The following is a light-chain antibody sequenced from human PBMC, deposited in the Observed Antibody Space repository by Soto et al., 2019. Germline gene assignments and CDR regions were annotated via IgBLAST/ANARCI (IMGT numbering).Light chain of an antibody. CDR1: SSNLGAGYD. V-gene: IGLV1-40*01. CDR3: QAYDYSLTASV. J-gene: IGLJ7*01. CDR2: GNR. Sequence: QSVLTQPPSVSGAPGQRVTISCTGNSSNLGAGYDVHWYQQLPGAAPKLVIFGNRNRPSGVPERFSGSKSGTSASLAITGPQAEGGAYYYCQAYDYSLTASVFGGGTQLTVL.